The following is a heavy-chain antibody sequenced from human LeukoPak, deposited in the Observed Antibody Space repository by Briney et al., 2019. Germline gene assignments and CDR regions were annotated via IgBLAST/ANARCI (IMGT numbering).Heavy chain of an antibody. D-gene: IGHD6-13*01. Sequence: GGSLRLACAASGFTFSSYAMTWVRQAPGKGLEWVSAFSATDGSAQYAESVEGRFTISRDNSKNTLFLQMNSLGAEDTAVYYCARAKIAAAGTGAFDVWGKGTTVTVSS. CDR1: GFTFSSYA. CDR3: ARAKIAAAGTGAFDV. J-gene: IGHJ6*04. CDR2: FSATDGSA. V-gene: IGHV3-23*01.